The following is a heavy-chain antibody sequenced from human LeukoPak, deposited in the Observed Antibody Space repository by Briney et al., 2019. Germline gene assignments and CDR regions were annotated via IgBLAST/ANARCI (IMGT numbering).Heavy chain of an antibody. CDR3: ARDWIPTGDGLGY. Sequence: GGSLRLSCAASGFTFSSYSMNWVRQAPGKGLEWVSSISSSSYIYYADSVKGRFTISRDNAKNSLYLQMNSLRAEDTAVYYCARDWIPTGDGLGYWGQGTLVTVSS. V-gene: IGHV3-21*01. CDR2: ISSSSYI. CDR1: GFTFSSYS. J-gene: IGHJ4*02. D-gene: IGHD7-27*01.